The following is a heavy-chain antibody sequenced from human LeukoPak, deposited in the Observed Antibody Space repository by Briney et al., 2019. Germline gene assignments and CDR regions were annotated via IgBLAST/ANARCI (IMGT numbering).Heavy chain of an antibody. J-gene: IGHJ4*02. CDR2: IYTSGST. V-gene: IGHV4-4*07. CDR1: GGSISSYF. Sequence: SETLSLTGTVAGGSISSYFWSWIRQPAGKGLEWIGRIYTSGSTNYNPSLKSRVTISADKSTNQFSLKLSSVTAADTAVYYCARDRFGDLNYFDYWGQGTLVTVSS. CDR3: ARDRFGDLNYFDY. D-gene: IGHD3-3*01.